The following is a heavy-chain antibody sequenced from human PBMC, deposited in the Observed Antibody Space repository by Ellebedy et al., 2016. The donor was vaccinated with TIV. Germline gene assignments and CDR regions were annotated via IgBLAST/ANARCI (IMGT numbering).Heavy chain of an antibody. D-gene: IGHD5-18*01. Sequence: SETLSLXXTVSGGSISSYYWSWIRQPPGKGLEWIGYIYYSGSTNYNPSLKSRVTISVDTSKNQFSLKLSSVTAADTAVYYCARDLLSAYSYGPPKSYYYYSMDVWGQGTTVTVSS. CDR3: ARDLLSAYSYGPPKSYYYYSMDV. J-gene: IGHJ6*02. CDR2: IYYSGST. CDR1: GGSISSYY. V-gene: IGHV4-59*01.